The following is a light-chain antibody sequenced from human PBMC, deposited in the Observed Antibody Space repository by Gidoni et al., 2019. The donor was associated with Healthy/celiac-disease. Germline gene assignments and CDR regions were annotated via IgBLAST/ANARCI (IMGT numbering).Light chain of an antibody. CDR2: EVS. CDR3: SSYAGSNNVV. Sequence: QSSLTQPPSPSWSPVQSVTISCTGTSSDVGGYNYVSWYQQHPGKAPKLMIYEVSKRPSGVPDRFSGSKSGNTASLTVSGLQAEDEADYYCSSYAGSNNVVFGGGTKLTVL. J-gene: IGLJ2*01. V-gene: IGLV2-8*01. CDR1: SSDVGGYNY.